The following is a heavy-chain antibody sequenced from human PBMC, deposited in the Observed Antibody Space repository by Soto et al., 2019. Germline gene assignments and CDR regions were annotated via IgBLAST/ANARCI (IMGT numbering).Heavy chain of an antibody. V-gene: IGHV3-11*01. J-gene: IGHJ6*02. CDR2: TSSSGTTI. CDR1: RFRFSDYY. CDR3: ASSEGNYYYYGMDV. Sequence: GGSLRLSCEASRFRFSDYYMSWVRQAPGKGLEWVSFTSSSGTTIYYADSVKGRFTISRDNAKNSLFLQMNSLRVEDTAVYYCASSEGNYYYYGMDVWGQGTTVTVSS.